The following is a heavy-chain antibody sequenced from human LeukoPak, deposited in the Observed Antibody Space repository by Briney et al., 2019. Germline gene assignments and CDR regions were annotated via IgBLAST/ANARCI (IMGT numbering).Heavy chain of an antibody. J-gene: IGHJ3*02. CDR2: INPNSGGT. CDR1: GYTFTGYY. CDR3: ARGPYDSRGYNSADSFDI. Sequence: GASVKVSCKASGYTFTGYYMHWVRQAPGQGLEWMGWINPNSGGTNYAQKFQGWVTMTRDTSISTAYMELSRLRSDDTAVYYCARGPYDSRGYNSADSFDIWGQGTMVTVSS. D-gene: IGHD3-22*01. V-gene: IGHV1-2*04.